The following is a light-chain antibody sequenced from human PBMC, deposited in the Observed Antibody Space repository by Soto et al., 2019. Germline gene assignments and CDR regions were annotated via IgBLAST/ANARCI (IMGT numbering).Light chain of an antibody. V-gene: IGKV3-20*01. CDR2: GAS. Sequence: IALTQTPGTLALSPGEMANPFCRASQSVSSSYLAWYQQKPGQAPRLLIYGASSRATGIPDRFSGSGSGTDFTLTISRLEPEDFAVYYCQQYGSSGTFGQGTKVDIK. CDR3: QQYGSSGT. J-gene: IGKJ1*01. CDR1: QSVSSSY.